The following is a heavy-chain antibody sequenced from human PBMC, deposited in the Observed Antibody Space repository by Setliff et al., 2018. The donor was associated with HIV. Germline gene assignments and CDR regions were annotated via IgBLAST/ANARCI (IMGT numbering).Heavy chain of an antibody. CDR3: AREIRTVYTGGHYFYGIDV. CDR1: GFTFSSYS. D-gene: IGHD3-16*01. Sequence: GSLRLSCAASGFTFSSYSMNWVRQAPGKGLEWVSSISSSSSYIHYADSVKGRFTISRDNAKNSLYLQMNSLRAEDTAVYYCAREIRTVYTGGHYFYGIDVWGQGTAVTVSS. CDR2: ISSSSSYI. J-gene: IGHJ6*02. V-gene: IGHV3-21*01.